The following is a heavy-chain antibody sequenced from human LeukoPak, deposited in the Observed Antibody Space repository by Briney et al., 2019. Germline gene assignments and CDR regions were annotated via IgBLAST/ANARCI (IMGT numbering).Heavy chain of an antibody. CDR3: AELGITMIGGV. CDR2: IRYHGSDK. Sequence: HPGESLRLSCAASGFTFSGSGMHWVRQAPGKGLEWVAFIRYHGSDKYYADSVKGRFTISRDNAKNSLYLQMNSLRAEDTAVYYCAELGITMIGGVWGKGTTVTISS. J-gene: IGHJ6*04. CDR1: GFTFSGSG. D-gene: IGHD3-10*02. V-gene: IGHV3-30*02.